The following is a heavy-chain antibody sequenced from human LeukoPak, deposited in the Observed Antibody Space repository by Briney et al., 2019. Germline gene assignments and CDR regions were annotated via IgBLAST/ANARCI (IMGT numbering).Heavy chain of an antibody. CDR3: ARGRHGGYSYGQRYYLDY. CDR2: INHSGST. J-gene: IGHJ4*02. V-gene: IGHV4-34*01. Sequence: PSETLSLTCAVYGGSFSGYYWSWIRQPPGKGLEWIGEINHSGSTNYNPSLKSRVTISVDTSKNQFSLKLSSVTAADTAVYYCARGRHGGYSYGQRYYLDYWGQGTLVTVSS. CDR1: GGSFSGYY. D-gene: IGHD5-18*01.